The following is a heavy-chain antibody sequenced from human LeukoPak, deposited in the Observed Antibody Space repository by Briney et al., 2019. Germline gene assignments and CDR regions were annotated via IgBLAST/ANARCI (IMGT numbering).Heavy chain of an antibody. CDR1: SGSISTSNYY. CDR3: ARVLPRRAFDI. CDR2: IFYSGST. J-gene: IGHJ3*02. V-gene: IGHV4-39*07. Sequence: SGTLSLTCTVSSGSISTSNYYWGWVRQPPGKALEWIGNIFYSGSTYYSPSLKSRVTISLDTSKNQFSLKLSSVTAADTAVYYCARVLPRRAFDIWGQGTMVTVSS.